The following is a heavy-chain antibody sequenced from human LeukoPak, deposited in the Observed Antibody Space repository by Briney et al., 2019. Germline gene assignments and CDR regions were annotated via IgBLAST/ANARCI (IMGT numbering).Heavy chain of an antibody. CDR2: IYYTGST. V-gene: IGHV4-39*01. CDR1: GASSSGGTYY. D-gene: IGHD1-26*01. CDR3: ARRGGSGRAFDY. Sequence: PSETLSFNSSVSGASSSGGTYYWGWIRQPPGKGLEWIGSIYYTGSTYDNPSLKSRVTISVDTSKNQFSLKLSSVTAADTAVYYCARRGGSGRAFDYWGQGTLVTVSS. J-gene: IGHJ4*02.